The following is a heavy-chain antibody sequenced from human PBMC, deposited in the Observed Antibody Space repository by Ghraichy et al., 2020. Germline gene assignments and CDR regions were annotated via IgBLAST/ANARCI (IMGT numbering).Heavy chain of an antibody. D-gene: IGHD3-22*01. CDR3: ARPSGRYYHYFDY. Sequence: SETLSLTCKVSGGSISSGGLYWGWIRQPPGKGLEWIGNIYYHGTTYYNPSLKSRVTISIDPSENQFSLKLSSVTAADTALYYCARPSGRYYHYFDYWGQGFLVTVSS. CDR2: IYYHGTT. J-gene: IGHJ4*02. CDR1: GGSISSGGLY. V-gene: IGHV4-39*01.